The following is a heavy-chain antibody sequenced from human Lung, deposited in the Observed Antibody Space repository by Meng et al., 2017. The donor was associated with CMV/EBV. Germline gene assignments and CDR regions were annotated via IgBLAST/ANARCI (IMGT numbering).Heavy chain of an antibody. D-gene: IGHD3-3*01. V-gene: IGHV4-34*01. CDR2: INHSGST. J-gene: IGHJ3*02. CDR1: GGSFSGYY. CDR3: ARLRFLEWLPLDAFDI. Sequence: SQTLSLTXAVYGGSFSGYYWSWIRQPPGKGLEWIGEINHSGSTNYNPSLKSRVTISVDTSKNQFSLKLSSVTAADTAVYYCARLRFLEWLPLDAFDIWGQGXMVTVSS.